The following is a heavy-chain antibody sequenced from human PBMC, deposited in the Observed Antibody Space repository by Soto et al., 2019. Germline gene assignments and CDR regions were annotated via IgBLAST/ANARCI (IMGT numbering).Heavy chain of an antibody. J-gene: IGHJ4*02. D-gene: IGHD2-8*01. Sequence: LSLTCSVSGSYITSGDYHWTWIRQAPGKGLEWIGYISHSETTYYSPALKNRIIISSDISMKQFSLRLNSVTAADTAVYFCAGFGVGDRDDTWGQGTLVTVSS. CDR1: GSYITSGDYH. CDR3: AGFGVGDRDDT. V-gene: IGHV4-30-4*01. CDR2: ISHSETT.